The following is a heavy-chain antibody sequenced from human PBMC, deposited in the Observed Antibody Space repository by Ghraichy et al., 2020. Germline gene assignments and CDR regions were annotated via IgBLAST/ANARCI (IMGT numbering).Heavy chain of an antibody. CDR1: GFIFNNYW. Sequence: GGSLRLSCAASGFIFNNYWMTWVRQAPGKGLGWVANINQDGSEKNYVDSVRGRFTISRDNAKNSLYLQMNNLRAEDTGVYYCADPPVGYWGQGTLVTVSS. J-gene: IGHJ4*02. CDR3: ADPPVGY. CDR2: INQDGSEK. V-gene: IGHV3-7*03.